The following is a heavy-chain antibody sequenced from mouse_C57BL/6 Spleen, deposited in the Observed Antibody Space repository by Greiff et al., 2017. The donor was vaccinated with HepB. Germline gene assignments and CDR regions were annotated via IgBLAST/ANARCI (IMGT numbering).Heavy chain of an antibody. V-gene: IGHV1-55*01. CDR1: GYTFTSYW. Sequence: QVQLQQPGAELVKPGASVKMSCKASGYTFTSYWITWVKQRPGQGLEWIGDIYPGSGSTNYNEKFKSKATLTVDTSSSTAYMPLSSLTSEDTAVYYCARSDYRNNRDAMDGWGTGTSVTVSS. CDR2: IYPGSGST. CDR3: ARSDYRNNRDAMDG. D-gene: IGHD2-1*01. J-gene: IGHJ4*01.